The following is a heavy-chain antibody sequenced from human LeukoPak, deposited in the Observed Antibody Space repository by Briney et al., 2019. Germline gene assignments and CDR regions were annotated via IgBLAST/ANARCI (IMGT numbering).Heavy chain of an antibody. CDR1: GFTFSSYG. D-gene: IGHD2-2*01. Sequence: GRSLRLSCAASGFTFSSYGMHWVRQAPGKGLEWVAVISYDGSNKYYAGSVKGRFTISRDNSKNTLYLQMNSLRAEDTAVYYCAKDQFPSYCSSTSCYLSGRYYGMDVWGQGTTVTVSS. CDR2: ISYDGSNK. V-gene: IGHV3-30*18. J-gene: IGHJ6*02. CDR3: AKDQFPSYCSSTSCYLSGRYYGMDV.